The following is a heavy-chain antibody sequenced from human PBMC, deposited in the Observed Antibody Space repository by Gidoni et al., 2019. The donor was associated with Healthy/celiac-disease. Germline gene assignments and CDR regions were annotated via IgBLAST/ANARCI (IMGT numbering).Heavy chain of an antibody. V-gene: IGHV5-51*01. CDR3: ARGAHYDSFEFNGFDP. CDR1: VYSFTSYW. J-gene: IGHJ5*02. Sequence: EVQLVQSGAEVKKPGESLELSCKGSVYSFTSYWIGWVRQMPGKGLEWMGIIYHGDSDTRYSPSCQGQVTISADKSISTADLQWSSMKASDTAMYYCARGAHYDSFEFNGFDPWGQGTLVTVSS. CDR2: IYHGDSDT. D-gene: IGHD5-12*01.